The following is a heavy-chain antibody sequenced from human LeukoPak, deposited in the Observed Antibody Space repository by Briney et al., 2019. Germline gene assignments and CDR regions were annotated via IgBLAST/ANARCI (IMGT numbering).Heavy chain of an antibody. CDR1: GGSISSYY. CDR3: ARGQYHLLYWYFDL. D-gene: IGHD2-2*01. J-gene: IGHJ2*01. CDR2: IYSSGST. Sequence: SATLSLTCTVSGGSISSYYWSWIRPPAGKGLEWIGRIYSSGSTNYNPSLKSRVTMPVDTSKNQFSLKLSSVTAADTAVYYCARGQYHLLYWYFDLWGRGTLVTVSS. V-gene: IGHV4-4*07.